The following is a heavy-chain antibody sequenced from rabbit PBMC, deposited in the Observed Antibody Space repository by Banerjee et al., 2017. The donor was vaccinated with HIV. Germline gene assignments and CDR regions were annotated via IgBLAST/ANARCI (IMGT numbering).Heavy chain of an antibody. J-gene: IGHJ3*01. CDR2: IGTGFGDT. Sequence: EQLEESGGGLVKPEGSLTLTCKASGVSFSSGYDMCWVRQATGKGLEWIACIGTGFGDTYYANWAKGRFTISKTSSTTVTLQVTSLTAADTATYFCARETWGATGNYGLWGQGTLVTVS. V-gene: IGHV1S45*01. D-gene: IGHD7-1*01. CDR1: GVSFSSGYD. CDR3: ARETWGATGNYGL.